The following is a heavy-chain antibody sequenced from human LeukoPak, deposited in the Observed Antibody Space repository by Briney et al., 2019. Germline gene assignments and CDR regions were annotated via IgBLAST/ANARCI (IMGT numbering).Heavy chain of an antibody. CDR2: INPNSGGT. V-gene: IGHV1-2*04. J-gene: IGHJ4*02. D-gene: IGHD3-10*01. CDR3: ARDRGVLLWFGEQPSDY. CDR1: GYTFTGYY. Sequence: ASVKVSCKASGYTFTGYYMHWVRQAPGQGLEWMGWINPNSGGTNYALKFQGWVTMTRDTSISTAYMELRSLRSDDTAVYYCARDRGVLLWFGEQPSDYWGQGTLVTVSS.